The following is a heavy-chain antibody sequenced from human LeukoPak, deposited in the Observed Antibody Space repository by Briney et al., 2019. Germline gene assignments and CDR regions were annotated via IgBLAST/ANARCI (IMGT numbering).Heavy chain of an antibody. CDR3: ARDDRDTSGYYSNWFDP. CDR1: GGSISSYY. CDR2: IYYSGST. Sequence: PSETLSLTCTVSGGSISSYYWSWIRQPPGKGLEWIGDIYYSGSTNYNPSLKSRVTISGDTSKNQFSLKLSSVTAADTAVYYCARDDRDTSGYYSNWFDPWGQATLVTVSS. V-gene: IGHV4-59*01. J-gene: IGHJ5*02. D-gene: IGHD3-22*01.